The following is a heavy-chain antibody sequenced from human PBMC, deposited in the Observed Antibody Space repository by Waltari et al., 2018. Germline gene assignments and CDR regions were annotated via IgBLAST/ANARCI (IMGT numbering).Heavy chain of an antibody. CDR1: GDSLIRNYL. CDR3: ARDRGRGLYLDT. Sequence: QLQLQESGPGLVKPSGTLSLTCVGSGDSLIRNYLWRWVRQYPGKGLEWIGQVHRSGRTNYSQSFASRVIMSLDTSINEFSLKMLSATAADTAVYYCARDRGRGLYLDTWGRGTLVSVSP. D-gene: IGHD2-15*01. V-gene: IGHV4-4*02. J-gene: IGHJ4*02. CDR2: VHRSGRT.